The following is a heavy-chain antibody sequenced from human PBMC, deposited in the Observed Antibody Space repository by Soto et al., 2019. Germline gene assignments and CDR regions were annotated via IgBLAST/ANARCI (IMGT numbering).Heavy chain of an antibody. D-gene: IGHD4-17*01. CDR3: ASRDYGGNSAGAFDI. V-gene: IGHV4-59*01. CDR1: GGSISSYY. J-gene: IGHJ3*02. Sequence: SETLSLTCTVSGGSISSYYWSWIRQPPGKGLEWIGYIYYSGSTNYNPSLKSRVTISVDTSKNQFSLKLSSVTAADTAVYYCASRDYGGNSAGAFDICGQRTMVIVSS. CDR2: IYYSGST.